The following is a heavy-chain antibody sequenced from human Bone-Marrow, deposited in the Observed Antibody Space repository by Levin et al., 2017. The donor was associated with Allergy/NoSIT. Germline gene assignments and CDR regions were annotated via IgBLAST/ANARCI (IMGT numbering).Heavy chain of an antibody. Sequence: GESLKISCQGSGYSFTSYWIAWVRQMPGKGLEWMGTIYPGDSDTKYSPSFQGQVTISVDKSITTAYLQWSSLKALDTAMYYCARRDGSGRYGGFDIWGQGTNVNVSS. V-gene: IGHV5-51*01. CDR3: ARRDGSGRYGGFDI. CDR1: GYSFTSYW. J-gene: IGHJ3*02. CDR2: IYPGDSDT. D-gene: IGHD3-10*01.